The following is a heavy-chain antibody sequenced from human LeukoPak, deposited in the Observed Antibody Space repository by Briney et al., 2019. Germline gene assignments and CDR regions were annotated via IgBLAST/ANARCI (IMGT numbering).Heavy chain of an antibody. J-gene: IGHJ3*02. V-gene: IGHV4-59*08. Sequence: SETLSLTCTVSGGSISSYYWSWIRQPPGKGLEWIGYIYYSGSTNYNPSLKSRVTISVDTSKNQFSLKLSSVTAADTAVYYCARGERGYSYGFDAFDIWGQGTMVTVSS. CDR1: GGSISSYY. CDR3: ARGERGYSYGFDAFDI. CDR2: IYYSGST. D-gene: IGHD5-18*01.